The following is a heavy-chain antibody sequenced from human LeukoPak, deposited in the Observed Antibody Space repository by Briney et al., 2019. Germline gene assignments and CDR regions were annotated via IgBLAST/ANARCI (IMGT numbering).Heavy chain of an antibody. CDR1: GLTFSSYE. CDR3: ARSNRDAFDM. J-gene: IGHJ3*02. V-gene: IGHV3-48*03. CDR2: ISSSGTTK. D-gene: IGHD2/OR15-2a*01. Sequence: GGSLRLSCAASGLTFSSYEMNWARQGPGKGLEWVSYISSSGTTKYYADSVKGRFTLSRDNAKKSLSLQMNSLRAEDTAIYYCARSNRDAFDMWGQRTVVTVSS.